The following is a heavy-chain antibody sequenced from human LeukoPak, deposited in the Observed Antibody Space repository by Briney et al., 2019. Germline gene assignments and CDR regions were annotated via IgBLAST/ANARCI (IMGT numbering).Heavy chain of an antibody. D-gene: IGHD2-15*01. Sequence: GRSLRLSCAASGFTFDDYAMHWVRQAPGKGLEWVSGISWNSGSIGYADSVKGRFTISRDNAKNSLYLQMNSLRAEDTAVYYCARVRMLCSGGSCYVGAIDYWGQGTLVTVSS. CDR2: ISWNSGSI. J-gene: IGHJ4*02. CDR1: GFTFDDYA. CDR3: ARVRMLCSGGSCYVGAIDY. V-gene: IGHV3-9*01.